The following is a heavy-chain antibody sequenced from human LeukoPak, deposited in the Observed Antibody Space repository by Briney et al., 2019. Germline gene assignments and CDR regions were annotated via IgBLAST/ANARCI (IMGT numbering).Heavy chain of an antibody. CDR3: ATDRRLYYDFWSGYSHLFDY. CDR1: GFTFSNAW. CDR2: IKSKIDGGATDYSGTT. Sequence: GGSLRLSCAASGFTFSNAWMSWVRQAPGKGLEWVGRIKSKIDGGATDYSGTTDYAAPVKGRFTISRDDSKNTLYLQMNSLKTEDTAVYYCATDRRLYYDFWSGYSHLFDYWGQGTLVTVSS. V-gene: IGHV3-15*01. J-gene: IGHJ4*02. D-gene: IGHD3-3*01.